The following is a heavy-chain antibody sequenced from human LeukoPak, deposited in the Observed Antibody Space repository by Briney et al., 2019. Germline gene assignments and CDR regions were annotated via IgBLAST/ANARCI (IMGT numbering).Heavy chain of an antibody. D-gene: IGHD7-27*01. CDR1: GYTVIDYF. Sequence: VASVKVSCKASGYTVIDYFIHWVRQAPGQGLEWMGRINPNSGGTEYAQNFQGRVTMTRDTSINASYMELNRLTSNDTAVYYCARDLSSTPNWELDYWGQGTLVTVSS. CDR3: ARDLSSTPNWELDY. CDR2: INPNSGGT. J-gene: IGHJ4*02. V-gene: IGHV1-2*06.